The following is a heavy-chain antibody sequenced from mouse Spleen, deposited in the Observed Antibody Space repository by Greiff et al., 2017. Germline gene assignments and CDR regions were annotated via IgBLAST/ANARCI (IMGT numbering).Heavy chain of an antibody. D-gene: IGHD2-1*01. Sequence: EVQLQQSGAELVRPGASVKLSCTASGFNIKDYYMHWVKQRPEQGLEWIGRIDPEDGDTEYAPKFQGKATMTADTSSNTAYLKLSSLTSEDTAVYYCTTGGNHYAMDYWGQGTSVTVSS. CDR3: TTGGNHYAMDY. CDR2: IDPEDGDT. J-gene: IGHJ4*01. CDR1: GFNIKDYY. V-gene: IGHV14-1*01.